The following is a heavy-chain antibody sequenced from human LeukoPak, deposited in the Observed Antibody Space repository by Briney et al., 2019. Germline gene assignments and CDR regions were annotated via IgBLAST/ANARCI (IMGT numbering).Heavy chain of an antibody. CDR3: ARGAYCGGDCFYFFDY. CDR1: GGSISSYY. CDR2: IYYSGST. J-gene: IGHJ4*02. Sequence: RTSETLSLTCTVSGGSISSYYWSWLRQPPGKGLEWIGYIYYSGSTNYNPSLKSRVTISVDTSKNQFSLKLSSVTAADTAVYYCARGAYCGGDCFYFFDYWGQGTLVTVSS. V-gene: IGHV4-59*01. D-gene: IGHD2-21*01.